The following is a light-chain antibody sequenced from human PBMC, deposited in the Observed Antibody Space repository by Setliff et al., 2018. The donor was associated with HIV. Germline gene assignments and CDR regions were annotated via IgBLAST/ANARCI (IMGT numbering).Light chain of an antibody. CDR3: QQYNSLPVT. CDR1: HSISGA. J-gene: IGKJ4*01. Sequence: DIQMTQSSSTLSASVGDRVTITCRASHSISGALAWYQQKPGKAPKLLIYKASSLEGGVPARFSGSGSGTEFTLTISSLQPDDFAIYYCQQYNSLPVTVGGGTKVDIK. V-gene: IGKV1-5*03. CDR2: KAS.